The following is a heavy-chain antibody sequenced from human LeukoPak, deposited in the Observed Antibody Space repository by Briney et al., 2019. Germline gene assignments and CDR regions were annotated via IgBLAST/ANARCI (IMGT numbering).Heavy chain of an antibody. Sequence: PGGSLRLSCVASGFTFSSYAMHWVRQAPGKGLEWVAVISYDGSNKYYADSVKGRFTISRDNSKNTLYLQMNSLRAEDTAVYYCARSLSRFVAGTRYWGQGTLVTVSS. CDR1: GFTFSSYA. CDR3: ARSLSRFVAGTRY. D-gene: IGHD6-19*01. J-gene: IGHJ4*02. V-gene: IGHV3-30*03. CDR2: ISYDGSNK.